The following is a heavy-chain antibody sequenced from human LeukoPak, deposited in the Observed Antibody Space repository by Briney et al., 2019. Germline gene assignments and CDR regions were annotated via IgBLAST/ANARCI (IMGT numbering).Heavy chain of an antibody. J-gene: IGHJ4*02. D-gene: IGHD3-22*01. Sequence: GGSLRLSCAVSGFSVSGYWMTWVRQAPGKGLEWISYISSTSTTIYYAGSVKGRFTTSRDNAKNSLYLQMNSLRAEDTAVYYCARGCGLHLSPASSYYDSRCRYFDDWGQGTLVTVSS. V-gene: IGHV3-48*04. CDR1: GFSVSGYW. CDR2: ISSTSTTI. CDR3: ARGCGLHLSPASSYYDSRCRYFDD.